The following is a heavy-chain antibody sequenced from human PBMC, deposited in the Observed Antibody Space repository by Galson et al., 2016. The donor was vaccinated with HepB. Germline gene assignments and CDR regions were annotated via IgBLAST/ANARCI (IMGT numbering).Heavy chain of an antibody. V-gene: IGHV3-53*01. Sequence: LRLSCAASGISVSNNYMIWVRQAPGEGLEWVSSIYSGGATHYADSVKGRFTTSRDSSKNTLYLQMNSLRAEDTAVYFCARDPNAAATGTWGWGQGTLVTVSS. CDR2: IYSGGAT. CDR3: ARDPNAAATGTWG. CDR1: GISVSNNY. J-gene: IGHJ4*02. D-gene: IGHD6-13*01.